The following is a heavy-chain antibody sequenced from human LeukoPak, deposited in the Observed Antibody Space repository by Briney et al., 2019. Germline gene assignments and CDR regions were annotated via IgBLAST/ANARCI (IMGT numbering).Heavy chain of an antibody. V-gene: IGHV1-69*05. Sequence: SVKVSCKASGGTFISYAISWVRQAPGQGLECMGGIIPIFGTANYAQKFQGRVTITTDESTSTAYMELSSLRSEDTAVYYCARDLGYNWNYVLFYWGQGTLVTVSS. CDR3: ARDLGYNWNYVLFY. CDR2: IIPIFGTA. D-gene: IGHD1-7*01. J-gene: IGHJ4*02. CDR1: GGTFISYA.